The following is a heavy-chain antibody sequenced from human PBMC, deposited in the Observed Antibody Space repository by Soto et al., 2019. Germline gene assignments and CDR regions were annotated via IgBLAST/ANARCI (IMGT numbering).Heavy chain of an antibody. CDR2: IIPIFGTA. D-gene: IGHD3-3*01. CDR3: ARAFGVASPNYYYGMDV. Sequence: SVKVSCKASGGTFSSYAISWVREAPGQGLEWMGGIIPIFGTANYAQKFQGRVTITADKSTSTAYMELSSLRSEDTAVYYCARAFGVASPNYYYGMDVWGQGTTVTVSS. CDR1: GGTFSSYA. J-gene: IGHJ6*02. V-gene: IGHV1-69*06.